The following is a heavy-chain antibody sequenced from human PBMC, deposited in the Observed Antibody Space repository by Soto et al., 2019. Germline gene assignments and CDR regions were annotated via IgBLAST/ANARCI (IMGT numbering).Heavy chain of an antibody. Sequence: ASVKVSCKTSGYTFTSFGVSWVRQAPGQGLEWMGWISGYNGKTKYAQTLQGRVTMTADTSTSTVYMELRGLRSDDTAVYFCARDIMIDDYGLGNSDYWGKGPSVTVSS. J-gene: IGHJ4*02. V-gene: IGHV1-18*04. CDR2: ISGYNGKT. D-gene: IGHD3-10*01. CDR3: ARDIMIDDYGLGNSDY. CDR1: GYTFTSFG.